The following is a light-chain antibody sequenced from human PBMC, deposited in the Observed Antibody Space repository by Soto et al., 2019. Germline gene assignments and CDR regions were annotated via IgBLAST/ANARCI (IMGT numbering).Light chain of an antibody. CDR2: EGS. V-gene: IGLV2-23*01. Sequence: QSALTQPASVSGSPGQSITISCTGTSSDVGSYNLVSWYQHHPGKAPKLMIYEGSKRPSGVSDRFSGSKSGNTASLTISGLQAEDEADYYCCSYAGSRTYVFGPGTKVTVL. CDR1: SSDVGSYNL. CDR3: CSYAGSRTYV. J-gene: IGLJ1*01.